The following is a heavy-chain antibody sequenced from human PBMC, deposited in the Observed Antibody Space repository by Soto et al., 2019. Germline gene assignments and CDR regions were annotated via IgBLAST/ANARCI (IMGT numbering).Heavy chain of an antibody. Sequence: EVQLVESGGGLIQPGGSLRLSCAASGFTVSSKYMTWVRQAPGKGLEWVSVIYGGGTTYYADSVKGRFTISRDNSKNTVHLQMNTLRAEDTAVYYCARRPLNSNGAYWGQGTLVTVSS. J-gene: IGHJ4*02. D-gene: IGHD3-22*01. CDR3: ARRPLNSNGAY. CDR1: GFTVSSKY. CDR2: IYGGGTT. V-gene: IGHV3-53*01.